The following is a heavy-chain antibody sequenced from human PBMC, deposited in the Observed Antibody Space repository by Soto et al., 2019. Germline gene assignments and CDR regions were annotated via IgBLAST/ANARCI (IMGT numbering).Heavy chain of an antibody. J-gene: IGHJ4*02. V-gene: IGHV1-69*12. CDR1: GGTFSTYA. Sequence: QVQLVQSGAEVKKPESSVKVSCKATGGTFSTYAISWVRQAPGQGLEWMGGIIPMFGTANYAQRFQDRVTITADESTNTVYMEMSSLRSEDTAVYFCASGIQLWLRRINNGYSGWGQGTLVTDSS. CDR2: IIPMFGTA. CDR3: ASGIQLWLRRINNGYSG. D-gene: IGHD5-18*01.